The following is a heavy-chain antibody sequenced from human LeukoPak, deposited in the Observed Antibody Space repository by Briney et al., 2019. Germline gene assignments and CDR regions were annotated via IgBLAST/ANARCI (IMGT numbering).Heavy chain of an antibody. CDR2: LRSDGSNI. CDR3: ARDGFRNSMVRGVIGYFDY. CDR1: GFTFSDYG. D-gene: IGHD3-10*01. J-gene: IGHJ4*02. Sequence: GGSLRLSCIASGFTFSDYGMHWVRQAPGKGLECVAFLRSDGSNIYYADSVKGRFTISRDNSKSTLYLQMNSLRTEDTAVYYCARDGFRNSMVRGVIGYFDYWGQGTLVTVSS. V-gene: IGHV3-30*02.